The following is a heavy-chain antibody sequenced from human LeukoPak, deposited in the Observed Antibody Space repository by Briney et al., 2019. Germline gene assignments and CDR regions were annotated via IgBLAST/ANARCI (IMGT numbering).Heavy chain of an antibody. J-gene: IGHJ6*02. V-gene: IGHV1-24*01. CDR3: ATPWKQNMVDSWGMDV. CDR1: VHTLTELS. CDR2: FDPEDGET. D-gene: IGHD1-1*01. Sequence: ASVKVSCKVSVHTLTELSMHWVRQAPGKGLEWMGGFDPEDGETIYAQKFQGRVTMTEDTSTDTAYMELSSLRSEDTAVYYCATPWKQNMVDSWGMDVWGQGTTVTVSS.